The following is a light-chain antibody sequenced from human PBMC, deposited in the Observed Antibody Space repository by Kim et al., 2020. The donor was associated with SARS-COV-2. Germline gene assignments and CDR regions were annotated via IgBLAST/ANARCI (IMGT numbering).Light chain of an antibody. CDR2: GKN. Sequence: VASRQTVRITGQGDSLRSYNATWYQQKPGQAPILVIYGKNNRRSGIPDRFSGSSSGNTASLTITGTQAGDEADYYCNSRDSNDNVVFGGGTQLTVL. V-gene: IGLV3-19*01. CDR1: SLRSYN. CDR3: NSRDSNDNVV. J-gene: IGLJ2*01.